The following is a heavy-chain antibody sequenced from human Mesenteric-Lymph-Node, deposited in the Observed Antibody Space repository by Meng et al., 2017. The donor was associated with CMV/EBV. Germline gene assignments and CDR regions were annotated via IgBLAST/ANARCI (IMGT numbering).Heavy chain of an antibody. CDR2: INHSGST. CDR1: GGSISSYY. V-gene: IGHV4-34*01. CDR3: ARVEQQLVNNYYYYYYGMDV. D-gene: IGHD6-13*01. Sequence: SETLSLTCTVSGGSISSYYWSWIRQPPGKGLEWIGEINHSGSTNYNPSLKSRVTISVDTSKNQFSLKLSSVTAADTAVYYCARVEQQLVNNYYYYYYGMDVWGQGTTVTVSS. J-gene: IGHJ6*02.